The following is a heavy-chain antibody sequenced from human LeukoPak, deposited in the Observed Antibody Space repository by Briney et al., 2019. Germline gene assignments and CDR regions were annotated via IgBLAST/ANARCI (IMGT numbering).Heavy chain of an antibody. V-gene: IGHV1-69*13. CDR1: GGTFSSYA. CDR2: IIPIFGTA. D-gene: IGHD3-22*01. J-gene: IGHJ6*02. Sequence: GASVKVSCTASGGTFSSYAISWVRQAPGQGLEWMGGIIPIFGTANYAQKFQGRVTITADESTSTAYMELSSLRSEDTAVYYCARGDSHPDIYYYYGMDVWGQGTTVTVSS. CDR3: ARGDSHPDIYYYYGMDV.